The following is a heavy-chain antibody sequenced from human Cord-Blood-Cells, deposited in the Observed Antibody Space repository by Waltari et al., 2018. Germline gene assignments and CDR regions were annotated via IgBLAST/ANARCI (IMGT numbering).Heavy chain of an antibody. D-gene: IGHD3-22*01. J-gene: IGHJ4*02. Sequence: QVQLQQWGAGLLKPSETLSLTCAVYGGSFSGYYWSWIRQPPGKGLEWIGEINHSGSTNYSPSLKSRVTISVDTSKNQFSLKLSSVTAADTAVYYCARDYDSSGYYYDYWGQGTLVTVSS. CDR3: ARDYDSSGYYYDY. V-gene: IGHV4-34*01. CDR2: INHSGST. CDR1: GGSFSGYY.